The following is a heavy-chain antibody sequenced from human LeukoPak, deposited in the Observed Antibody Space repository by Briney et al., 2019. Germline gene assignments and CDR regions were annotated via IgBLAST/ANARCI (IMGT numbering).Heavy chain of an antibody. V-gene: IGHV3-48*01. J-gene: IGHJ3*02. D-gene: IGHD3-22*01. CDR2: ISSSSNTI. CDR1: GFSFSFSN. CDR3: ARAGRYSYDSSGYYYDAIDI. Sequence: PGGSLRLSCAASGFSFSFSNMNWVRQAPGKGLGWVSYISSSSNTIYYADSVKGRFTISRDNDKNSLFLQMNSLRAEDTAVYYCARAGRYSYDSSGYYYDAIDIWGQGTMVTVSS.